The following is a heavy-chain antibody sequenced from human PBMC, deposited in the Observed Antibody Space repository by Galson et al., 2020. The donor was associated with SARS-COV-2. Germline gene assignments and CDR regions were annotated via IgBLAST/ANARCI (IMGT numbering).Heavy chain of an antibody. V-gene: IGHV3-20*04. D-gene: IGHD2-21*01. Sequence: GESLKISCAASGVTFDDYGMAWVRQVPGQGLEWVSGIKKDGSSLNYADSVKGRFTISRDNAKNSLYLQMNSVRAEDTALYYCARGYLAGPFDSWGQGTMVTVSS. J-gene: IGHJ3*02. CDR1: GVTFDDYG. CDR3: ARGYLAGPFDS. CDR2: IKKDGSSL.